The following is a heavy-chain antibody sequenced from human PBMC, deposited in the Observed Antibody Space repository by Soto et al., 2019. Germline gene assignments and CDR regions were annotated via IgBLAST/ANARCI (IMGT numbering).Heavy chain of an antibody. CDR1: GVSISSYY. V-gene: IGHV4-59*01. J-gene: IGHJ5*02. Sequence: PSETLSLTCTFSGVSISSYYWSWIRQPPGKGLEWIGYIYYSGSTNYNPSLKSRVTISVDTSKNQFPLKLSSVTAADTAVYYCARERGSGYSSSRWFDPWGQGTLVTVSS. CDR2: IYYSGST. D-gene: IGHD3-22*01. CDR3: ARERGSGYSSSRWFDP.